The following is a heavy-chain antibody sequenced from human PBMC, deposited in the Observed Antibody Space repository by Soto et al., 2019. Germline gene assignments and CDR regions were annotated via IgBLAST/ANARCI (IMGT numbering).Heavy chain of an antibody. CDR3: ARDASGYCSGGSCYAFDY. CDR1: GGSISSYY. D-gene: IGHD2-15*01. Sequence: QVQLQESGPGLVKPSETLSLTCTVSGGSISSYYWSWIRQPPGKGLEWIGYIDYSGNTKYNPSLQSRVTISVDTSTNLFSQRLRSVTAADTAVYYCARDASGYCSGGSCYAFDYWGQGTLVTVSS. J-gene: IGHJ4*02. CDR2: IDYSGNT. V-gene: IGHV4-59*01.